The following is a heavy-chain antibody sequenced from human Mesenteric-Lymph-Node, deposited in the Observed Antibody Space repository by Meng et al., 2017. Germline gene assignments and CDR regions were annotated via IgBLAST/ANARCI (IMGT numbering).Heavy chain of an antibody. D-gene: IGHD3-16*02. V-gene: IGHV3-48*03. CDR2: ISSSGSTI. Sequence: GGSLRLSCAASGFTFSSYEMNWVRQAPGKGLEWVSYISSSGSTIYYADSVKGRFTISRDNAKNSLYLQMNSLRAEDTAVYYCARYGRLGELSLYGDYYYGMDVRGQGTTVTVAS. CDR3: ARYGRLGELSLYGDYYYGMDV. CDR1: GFTFSSYE. J-gene: IGHJ6*02.